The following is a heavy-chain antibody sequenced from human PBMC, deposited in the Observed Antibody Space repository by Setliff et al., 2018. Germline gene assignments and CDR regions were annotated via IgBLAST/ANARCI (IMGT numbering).Heavy chain of an antibody. D-gene: IGHD3-3*01. Sequence: LRLSCVASGFIISDYWMTWVRQAPGKGLEWVADIRQDGTNKYYADSVKGRFTISRDNAKNSLYLQVNSLKAEDTALYYCAREVWNIYDNDNSWSGYSDHWGQGTLVTVSS. CDR1: GFIISDYW. CDR2: IRQDGTNK. CDR3: AREVWNIYDNDNSWSGYSDH. J-gene: IGHJ4*02. V-gene: IGHV3-7*03.